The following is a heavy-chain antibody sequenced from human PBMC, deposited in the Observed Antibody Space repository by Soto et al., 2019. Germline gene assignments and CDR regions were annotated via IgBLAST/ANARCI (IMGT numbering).Heavy chain of an antibody. D-gene: IGHD2-21*02. Sequence: GGSLRLSCAGSGFTFSRYSMNWVRQAPGKGLEWVASIGTRGDIYYAESVKGRLTISRNNAKNSLSLEMDSLRVEDTGVYYCAREETAWPLAYGLDVWGQGTTVTVSS. CDR2: IGTRGDI. CDR3: AREETAWPLAYGLDV. CDR1: GFTFSRYS. J-gene: IGHJ6*02. V-gene: IGHV3-21*01.